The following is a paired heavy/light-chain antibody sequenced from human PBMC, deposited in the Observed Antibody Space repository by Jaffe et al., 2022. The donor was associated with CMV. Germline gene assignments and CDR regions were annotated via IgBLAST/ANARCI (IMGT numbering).Light chain of an antibody. CDR2: WAS. CDR1: QSILYTSNNKNY. Sequence: DIVMTQSPDSLAVSLGERATINCRSSQSILYTSNNKNYLAWYQQKPGQPPKLLISWASTRESGVPERFSGSGSGTDFTLTISSLQPEDVAVYYCQEYYTSLALTFGGGTKVEIK. J-gene: IGKJ4*01. V-gene: IGKV4-1*01. CDR3: QEYYTSLALT.
Heavy chain of an antibody. CDR1: GFSLNTGGVG. D-gene: IGHD2-2*01. Sequence: QITLKESGPTLVKPTQTLTLTCTFSGFSLNTGGVGVGWIRQPPGKALEWLALIYWDDDKRYSPSLKSRLTIRKDTSKNQVVFTMTNVDPVDTATYYCAHSPGYCTSDNCYADAHFDYWGQGTLVTVSS. CDR2: IYWDDDK. V-gene: IGHV2-5*02. CDR3: AHSPGYCTSDNCYADAHFDY. J-gene: IGHJ4*02.